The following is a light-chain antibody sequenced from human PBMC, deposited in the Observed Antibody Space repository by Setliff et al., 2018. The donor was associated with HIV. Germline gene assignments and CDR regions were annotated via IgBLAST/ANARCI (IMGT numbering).Light chain of an antibody. CDR3: CSYAGTYTYV. CDR1: SSDVGNYNL. J-gene: IGLJ1*01. CDR2: EVN. Sequence: QSVLTQPASVSGSPGQSITISCTGTSSDVGNYNLVSWYQQHPGNAPKLLIYEVNKRPSGVPDRFSGFKSGNTASLTISGLQAEDEADYYCCSYAGTYTYVFGTGTKVTV. V-gene: IGLV2-23*02.